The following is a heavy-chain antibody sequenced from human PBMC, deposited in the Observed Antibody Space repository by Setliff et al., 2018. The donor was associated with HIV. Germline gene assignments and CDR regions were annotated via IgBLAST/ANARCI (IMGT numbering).Heavy chain of an antibody. CDR1: GFTVSSKY. D-gene: IGHD3-10*01. J-gene: IGHJ6*03. V-gene: IGHV3-53*01. Sequence: GGSLRLSCAASGFTVSSKYMSWVRQAPGKGLEWVSGIPSGGSTYYADSVKGRFTISRDSSRNTLYIQMNSLRVEDTAVYYCARDRVESLWFGDLNYMDVWGKGTTVTVSS. CDR3: ARDRVESLWFGDLNYMDV. CDR2: IPSGGST.